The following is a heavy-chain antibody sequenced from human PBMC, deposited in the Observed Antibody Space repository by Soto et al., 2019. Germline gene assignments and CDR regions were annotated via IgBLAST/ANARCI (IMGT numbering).Heavy chain of an antibody. J-gene: IGHJ5*02. CDR2: FDPDEAET. D-gene: IGHD4-17*01. CDR3: TTYHGDYNGDH. CDR1: GYTLNEVA. Sequence: QVQLVQSGAEVKKPGASVKVSCKVSGYTLNEVAMHWVRQAPGKGLEWLGGFDPDEAETIYAQHFQGRVTMTEDTSTDTVYMELSSLRSEDTALYFWTTYHGDYNGDHWGQGTLVTVSS. V-gene: IGHV1-24*01.